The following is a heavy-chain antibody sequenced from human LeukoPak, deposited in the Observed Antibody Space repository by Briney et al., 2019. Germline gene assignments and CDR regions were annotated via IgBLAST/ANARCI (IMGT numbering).Heavy chain of an antibody. CDR2: IYYSGSL. CDR3: ARDTQGAAAGTHYYYYMDV. CDR1: GGPISSSSDY. V-gene: IGHV4-39*07. J-gene: IGHJ6*03. Sequence: SETLSLTCTVSGGPISSSSDYWGWIRQPPGKGLEWIGSIYYSGSLYYNPSLKSQDTISVDTCQNPFSLELSSVTAADTAVYYCARDTQGAAAGTHYYYYMDVWGKGTTVTVSS. D-gene: IGHD6-13*01.